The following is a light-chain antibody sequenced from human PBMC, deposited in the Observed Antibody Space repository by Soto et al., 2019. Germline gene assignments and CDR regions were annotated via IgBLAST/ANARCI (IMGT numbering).Light chain of an antibody. Sequence: QSVLTQPPSASGTPGQRVTISASGSSSNIGSNTVSWYQQVPGTAPKLLIYDNDERPSGVPGRFSGSKSATSASLAISGLRSEDEADYYCAAWDDSLRGYVFGTGTKVTVL. V-gene: IGLV1-44*01. CDR3: AAWDDSLRGYV. CDR2: DND. J-gene: IGLJ1*01. CDR1: SSNIGSNT.